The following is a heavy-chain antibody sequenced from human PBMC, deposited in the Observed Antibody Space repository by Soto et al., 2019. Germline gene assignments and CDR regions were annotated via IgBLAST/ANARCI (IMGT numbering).Heavy chain of an antibody. Sequence: QVHLQQWGAGLLKPSETLSLTCAVHGGSFSGYYWTWIRQPPGKGLEWIGDINYRGSTNYNPSLKSRVLISVDTPKKQFSLKLTSVPAADTAVYYCARLVIAAAAADQWGQGVLVTVSS. CDR2: INYRGST. CDR1: GGSFSGYY. CDR3: ARLVIAAAAADQ. J-gene: IGHJ4*02. D-gene: IGHD6-13*01. V-gene: IGHV4-34*01.